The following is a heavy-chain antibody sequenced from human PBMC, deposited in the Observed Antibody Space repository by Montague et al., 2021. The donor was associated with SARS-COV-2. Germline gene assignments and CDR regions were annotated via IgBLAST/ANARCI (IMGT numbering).Heavy chain of an antibody. CDR2: ISYDGSNK. CDR3: ARDSLMGVTAIQFL. CDR1: GSTFSSYA. J-gene: IGHJ4*02. V-gene: IGHV3-30-3*01. Sequence: SLRLSCEAYGSTFSSYAMHWVRQAPGKGLEWVAVISYDGSNKYYXDSXKGRFTISRDNSKNTLYLQMNSLRAEATAVYYCARDSLMGVTAIQFLGGQGTLVTVSS. D-gene: IGHD2-21*02.